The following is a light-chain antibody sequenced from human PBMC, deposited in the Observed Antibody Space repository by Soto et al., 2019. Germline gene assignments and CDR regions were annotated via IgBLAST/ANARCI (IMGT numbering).Light chain of an antibody. CDR1: EDIRSD. CDR3: LQFHGYPRT. V-gene: IGKV1-17*02. CDR2: ATF. Sequence: DIQMTQSPSSLSASVGDRVTITCRASEDIRSDLGWYQQRPGRAPKRLIYATFTLQSGVPSRFSGSRSGTEFTLTISNLQPEDFATYYCLQFHGYPRTFGQGTKVDIK. J-gene: IGKJ1*01.